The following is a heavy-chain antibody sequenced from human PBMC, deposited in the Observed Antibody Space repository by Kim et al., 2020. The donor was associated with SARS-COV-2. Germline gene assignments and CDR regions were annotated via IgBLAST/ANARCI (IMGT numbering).Heavy chain of an antibody. D-gene: IGHD6-19*01. CDR3: AGGLAGTHPPL. CDR1: GFTFSSYG. V-gene: IGHV3-74*01. J-gene: IGHJ4*02. CDR2: VRSDGSST. Sequence: GGSLRLSCAASGFTFSSYGMYWVRQAPGKGLVWVSLVRSDGSSTTYADSVKGRFTISRDNAKNTLYLQMNSLRAEDTGVYYCAGGLAGTHPPLWGQGTLVTVSS.